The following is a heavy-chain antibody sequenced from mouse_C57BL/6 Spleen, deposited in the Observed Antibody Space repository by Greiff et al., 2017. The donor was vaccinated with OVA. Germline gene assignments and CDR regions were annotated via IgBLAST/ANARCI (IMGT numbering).Heavy chain of an antibody. Sequence: VQLKESVAELVRPGASVKLSCTASGFNIKNTYMHWVKQRPEQGLEWIGRIDPANGNTKYAPKFQGKATITADTSSNTAYLQLSSLTSEDTAIYYCAKIYDGSEGFAYWGQGTLVTVSA. CDR3: AKIYDGSEGFAY. J-gene: IGHJ3*01. CDR2: IDPANGNT. V-gene: IGHV14-3*01. D-gene: IGHD2-3*01. CDR1: GFNIKNTY.